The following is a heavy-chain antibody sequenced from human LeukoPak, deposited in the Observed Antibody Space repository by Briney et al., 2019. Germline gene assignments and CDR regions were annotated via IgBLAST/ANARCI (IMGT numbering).Heavy chain of an antibody. V-gene: IGHV4-34*01. CDR3: VRGRIWFGLFDR. J-gene: IGHJ1*01. Sequence: SETLSLTCVLHGGSLSDYYWSWIRQPPGERPEWIGEINDSGRSNYSPSLKSRVTIDVDTSKNQISLTLTSVTAADTAVYYCVRGRIWFGLFDRWGQGTLVTVSS. D-gene: IGHD3-10*01. CDR2: INDSGRS. CDR1: GGSLSDYY.